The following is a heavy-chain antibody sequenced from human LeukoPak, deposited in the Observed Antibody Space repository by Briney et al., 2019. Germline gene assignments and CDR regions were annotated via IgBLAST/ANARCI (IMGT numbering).Heavy chain of an antibody. J-gene: IGHJ6*04. CDR1: GYTFTSYG. CDR2: ISAYNGNT. V-gene: IGHV1-18*04. Sequence: ASVTVSFKASGYTFTSYGISWVRQAPGQGLDWMGWISAYNGNTNYAQKLQDRVTMTTDTSTSTAYMELRSLRSDDTAVYYCARAIAAAGTRAYYYGMDVWGKGTTVTVSS. D-gene: IGHD6-13*01. CDR3: ARAIAAAGTRAYYYGMDV.